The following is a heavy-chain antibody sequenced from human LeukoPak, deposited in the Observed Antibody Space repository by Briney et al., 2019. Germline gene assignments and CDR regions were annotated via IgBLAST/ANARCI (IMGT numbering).Heavy chain of an antibody. CDR1: GYTFTSYD. V-gene: IGHV1-69*04. CDR2: IIPILGIA. Sequence: GASVKVSCKASGYTFTSYDINWVRQATGQGLEWMGRIIPILGIANYAQKFQGRVTITADKSTSTAYMELSSLRSEDTAVYYCSMVRGLDYWGQGTLVTVSS. D-gene: IGHD3-10*01. J-gene: IGHJ4*02. CDR3: SMVRGLDY.